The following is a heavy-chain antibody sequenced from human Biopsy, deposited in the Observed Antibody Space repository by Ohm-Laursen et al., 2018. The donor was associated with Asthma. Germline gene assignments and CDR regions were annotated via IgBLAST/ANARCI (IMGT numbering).Heavy chain of an antibody. V-gene: IGHV4-39*01. Sequence: SQTLSLTCSVSGGSMSSSSYYWGWIRQPPGKGLEWMGSISYTGSAYHNPSLKSRVTISVDTSKNPFSLKLSSVTAADTAVYYCARHWDWGSFIDYWGQGTPVTVSS. J-gene: IGHJ4*02. CDR3: ARHWDWGSFIDY. CDR1: GGSMSSSSYY. D-gene: IGHD7-27*01. CDR2: ISYTGSA.